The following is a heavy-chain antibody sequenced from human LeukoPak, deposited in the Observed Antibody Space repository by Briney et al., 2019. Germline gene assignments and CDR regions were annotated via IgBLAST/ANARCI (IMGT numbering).Heavy chain of an antibody. CDR3: ARRAVAGTSFEDY. J-gene: IGHJ4*02. CDR2: IYHSGST. Sequence: SETLSLTCAVSGGSISSSNWWSWVRQPPGKGLEWIGEIYHSGSTNYNPSLKSRVTISVDKSKNQFSLKLSSVTAADTAVYYCARRAVAGTSFEDYWGQGTLVTVSS. V-gene: IGHV4-4*02. D-gene: IGHD6-19*01. CDR1: GGSISSSNW.